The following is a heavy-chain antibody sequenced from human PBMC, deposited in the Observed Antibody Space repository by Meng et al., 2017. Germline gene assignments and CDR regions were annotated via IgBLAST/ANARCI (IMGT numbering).Heavy chain of an antibody. J-gene: IGHJ4*02. CDR3: ARDLSGSGTFDY. V-gene: IGHV1-69*08. Sequence: QVQIVRSGAEVRKHGSSGKVSWKASGGTCSSYTISWVRQAPGQGLGWMGRIIPILGIANYAQKFQGRVTITADKSTSTAYMELSSLRSEDTAVYYCARDLSGSGTFDYWGQGTLVTVSS. CDR2: IIPILGIA. D-gene: IGHD3-10*01. CDR1: GGTCSSYT.